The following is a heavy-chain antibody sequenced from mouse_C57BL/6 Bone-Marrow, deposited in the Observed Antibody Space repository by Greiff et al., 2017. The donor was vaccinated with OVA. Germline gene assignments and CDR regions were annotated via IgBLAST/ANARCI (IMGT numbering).Heavy chain of an antibody. J-gene: IGHJ3*01. CDR3: TTPDLSLFAY. D-gene: IGHD2-3*01. Sequence: VQLKQSGAELVRPGASVKLSCTASGFNIKDDYMHWVKQRPEQGLEWIGWIDPENGDTEYASKFQGKATITADTSSNTAYLQLSSLTSDDTAVYYCTTPDLSLFAYWGQGILVTVSA. V-gene: IGHV14-4*01. CDR1: GFNIKDDY. CDR2: IDPENGDT.